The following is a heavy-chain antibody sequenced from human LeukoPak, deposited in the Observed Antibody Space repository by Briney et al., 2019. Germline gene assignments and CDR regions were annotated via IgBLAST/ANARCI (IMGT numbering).Heavy chain of an antibody. V-gene: IGHV3-23*01. Sequence: PGGSLRLSCAASGFTFSSYAMSWVRQAPGKGLEWVSVISGSGGSTYFADSVKGRFTISRDNSKNTLYLQMSSLRAEDTAVYYCVKGNGMIVLAYFDYWGQGTLVTVFS. CDR3: VKGNGMIVLAYFDY. D-gene: IGHD3-22*01. J-gene: IGHJ4*02. CDR1: GFTFSSYA. CDR2: ISGSGGST.